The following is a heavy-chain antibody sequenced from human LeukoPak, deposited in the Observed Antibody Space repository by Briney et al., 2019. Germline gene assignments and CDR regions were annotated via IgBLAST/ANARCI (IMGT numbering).Heavy chain of an antibody. V-gene: IGHV3-30*03. D-gene: IGHD3-9*01. J-gene: IGHJ6*04. CDR3: ARDRTDGLRYSWGLDV. CDR1: GFSFNNYG. CDR2: MSHGGSNK. Sequence: GGSLRLSYAASGFSFNNYGMHWVRQAPGKGLEWVATMSHGGSNKYYADSVKGRFTIPGDNSKNTLYLQMSSLRAEDTAVYYCARDRTDGLRYSWGLDVWGKGTTVTVSS.